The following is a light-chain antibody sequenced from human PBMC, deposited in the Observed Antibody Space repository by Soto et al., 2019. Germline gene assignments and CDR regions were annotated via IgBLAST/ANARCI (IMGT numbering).Light chain of an antibody. CDR2: DAS. V-gene: IGKV3-11*01. CDR1: QSVSSY. Sequence: EIVLTQSPGTLSWSPGERATLSCRASQSVSSYLAWYQQKPGQAPRLLIYDASNRATGIPARFSGSGSGTVFTLTISSLEPEDFAVYYCQQRSNWPPLTFGGGTKVDIK. CDR3: QQRSNWPPLT. J-gene: IGKJ4*01.